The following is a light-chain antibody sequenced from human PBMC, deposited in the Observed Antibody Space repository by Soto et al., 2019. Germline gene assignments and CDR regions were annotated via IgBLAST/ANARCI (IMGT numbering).Light chain of an antibody. J-gene: IGKJ5*01. V-gene: IGKV3-20*01. CDR3: QQYGSSPSIT. Sequence: EIVLTQSPGTLSLSPGERATLSCKASQSVSSSYLAWYRQKPGQAPRLLIHGASSRATGIPDRFSGSGSGTDFTLTIRRLEPEDFAVYYCQQYGSSPSITFGQGTRLDIK. CDR1: QSVSSSY. CDR2: GAS.